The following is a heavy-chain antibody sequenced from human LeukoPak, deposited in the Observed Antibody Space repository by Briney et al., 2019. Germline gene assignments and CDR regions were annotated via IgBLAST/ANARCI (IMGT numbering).Heavy chain of an antibody. CDR3: ARSGRGTYYYFDL. CDR1: GYTFTSYY. D-gene: IGHD1-26*01. V-gene: IGHV1-18*04. Sequence: ASVKVSCKASGYTFTSYYMHWVRQAPGQGLEWMGWISGYNGNTNYAQKFQGRVSMTADTSTSTAYMEVRSLRSDDTAVYYCARSGRGTYYYFDLWGQGTLVTVSS. J-gene: IGHJ4*02. CDR2: ISGYNGNT.